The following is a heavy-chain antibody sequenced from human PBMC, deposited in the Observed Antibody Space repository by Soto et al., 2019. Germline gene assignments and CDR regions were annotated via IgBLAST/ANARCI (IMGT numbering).Heavy chain of an antibody. V-gene: IGHV3-23*01. D-gene: IGHD2-15*01. CDR3: ATHRRDIVVVVAAPYY. CDR1: GFTFSSYA. Sequence: GGSLRLSCAASGFTFSSYAMSWVRQAPGKGLEWVSAISGSGGSTYYADSVKGRFTISRDNSKNTLYLQMNSLRAEDTAVYYCATHRRDIVVVVAAPYYWGQGTLVTVSS. CDR2: ISGSGGST. J-gene: IGHJ4*02.